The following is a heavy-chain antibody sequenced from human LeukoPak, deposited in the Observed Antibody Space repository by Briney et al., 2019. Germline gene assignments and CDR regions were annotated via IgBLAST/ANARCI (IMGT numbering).Heavy chain of an antibody. CDR3: ARDAHHDAFDI. J-gene: IGHJ3*02. CDR1: GFTFSSYS. V-gene: IGHV3-48*01. Sequence: GGSLRLSCAASGFTFSSYSMNWVRQAPGKGLEWVSYISSSSTIYNADSVKGRFTISRDNAKNSLYLQMNSLRAEDTAVYYCARDAHHDAFDIWGQGTMVTVSS. CDR2: ISSSSTI.